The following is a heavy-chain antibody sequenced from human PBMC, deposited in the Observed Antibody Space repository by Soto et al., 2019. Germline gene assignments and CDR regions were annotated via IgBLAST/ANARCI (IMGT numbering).Heavy chain of an antibody. CDR2: ISYDGSNK. V-gene: IGHV3-30*18. J-gene: IGHJ6*02. Sequence: PGGSLRLSCAASGFTFSSYGMHWVRQAPGKGLEWVAVISYDGSNKYYADSVKGRFTISRDNSKNTLYLQMNSLRAEDTAVYYCAKEMDSSSWLTYYYGMDVWGQGTTVTVSS. CDR1: GFTFSSYG. D-gene: IGHD6-13*01. CDR3: AKEMDSSSWLTYYYGMDV.